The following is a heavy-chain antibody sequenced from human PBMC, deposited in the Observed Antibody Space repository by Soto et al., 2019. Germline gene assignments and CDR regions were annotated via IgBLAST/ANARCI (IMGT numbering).Heavy chain of an antibody. CDR2: VSASGLNT. Sequence: PGGSLRLSCAASGFTFSTYAMAWVRQAPGKGLEWVSGVSASGLNTDYADPVKGRFYISRDNSMNTLYLQMNSLRADDTAIYYGSRSLHWFCLDFWGQGTRVTVSS. CDR3: SRSLHWFCLDF. J-gene: IGHJ5*01. CDR1: GFTFSTYA. D-gene: IGHD3-9*01. V-gene: IGHV3-23*01.